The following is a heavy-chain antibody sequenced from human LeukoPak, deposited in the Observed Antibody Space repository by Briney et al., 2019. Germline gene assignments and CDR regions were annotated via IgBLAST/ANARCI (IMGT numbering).Heavy chain of an antibody. CDR3: ARGFRFLGGYSRLKRDYYYMDV. D-gene: IGHD2-21*01. CDR1: GFTVNTYL. V-gene: IGHV3-74*01. Sequence: GGSLRLSCAASGFTVNTYLMHWVRQAPGKGLVWVSHINSDENNTNFADSVKGRFTISRDNAKNTLYLQMNSLRAEDTAVYYCARGFRFLGGYSRLKRDYYYMDVWGEGTTVTVSS. J-gene: IGHJ6*03. CDR2: INSDENNT.